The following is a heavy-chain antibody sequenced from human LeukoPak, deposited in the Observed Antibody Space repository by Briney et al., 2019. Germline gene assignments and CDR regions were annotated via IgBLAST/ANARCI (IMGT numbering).Heavy chain of an antibody. CDR3: AKPGAGSSLGAFDI. CDR2: LTSSGGTT. D-gene: IGHD6-19*01. CDR1: GFTFSNYA. Sequence: PGGSLRLSCAASGFTFSNYAMSWVRQAPGRGLEWVSGLTSSGGTTYYADSVKGRFTISRDHSTSTLYMQRNSVRVYDTAVHYCAKPGAGSSLGAFDIWGQGTMVTVSS. V-gene: IGHV3-23*01. J-gene: IGHJ3*02.